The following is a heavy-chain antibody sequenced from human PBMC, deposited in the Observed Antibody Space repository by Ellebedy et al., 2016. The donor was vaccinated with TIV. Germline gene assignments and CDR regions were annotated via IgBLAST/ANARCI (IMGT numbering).Heavy chain of an antibody. CDR1: GGTFSSHA. J-gene: IGHJ4*02. Sequence: ASVKVSCKASGGTFSSHAIDWVRQVPGQGLEWMGGRIPIFGTINYAQKFQGRVTITADDLPSPAYMEMTSLESDDTAVYYCARGRSYVPDYFDSWGQGTLVTVSS. D-gene: IGHD3-16*01. CDR3: ARGRSYVPDYFDS. V-gene: IGHV1-69*13. CDR2: RIPIFGTI.